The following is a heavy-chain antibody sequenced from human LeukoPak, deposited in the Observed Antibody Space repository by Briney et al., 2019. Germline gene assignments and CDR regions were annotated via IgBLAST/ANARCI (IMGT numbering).Heavy chain of an antibody. Sequence: ASVKVSCKVSGYTLTELSMHWVRQAPGKGLEWMGGFDPEDGETIYAQKFQGRVTMTEDTSTDTAYMELSSLRSEDTAVYYCATVRIQLWLRSGYWFDPWGQGTLVTVSS. D-gene: IGHD5-18*01. CDR3: ATVRIQLWLRSGYWFDP. J-gene: IGHJ5*02. V-gene: IGHV1-24*01. CDR1: GYTLTELS. CDR2: FDPEDGET.